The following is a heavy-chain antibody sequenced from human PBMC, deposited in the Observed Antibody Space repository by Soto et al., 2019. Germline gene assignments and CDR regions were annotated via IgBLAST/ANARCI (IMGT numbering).Heavy chain of an antibody. CDR1: GFTFKDYA. CDR2: ISWNSVSI. CDR3: SRLGPYASGTYSFRHNRFDP. J-gene: IGHJ5*02. V-gene: IGHV3-9*01. D-gene: IGHD3-10*01. Sequence: GGSLRLSCAGSGFTFKDYAMHWVRQAPGKGLEWVAGISWNSVSIGYADSVKGRFTISRDDAKNSLYLQMNSLRTEDTALYYCSRLGPYASGTYSFRHNRFDPWGQGTLVTVSS.